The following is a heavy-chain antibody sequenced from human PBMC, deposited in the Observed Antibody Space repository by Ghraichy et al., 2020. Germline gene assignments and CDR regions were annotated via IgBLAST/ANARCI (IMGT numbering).Heavy chain of an antibody. V-gene: IGHV3-48*02. J-gene: IGHJ6*02. CDR1: GFTFSSYS. Sequence: LSLTCEASGFTFSSYSINWVRQAPGKGPEWISIISSSSRFTSYADSVKGRFTVSRDNAQNSLSLQMNSLRDEDTAVYYCARGSKVVRFFYYDGMDVWGQGTAVTVSS. CDR3: ARGSKVVRFFYYDGMDV. D-gene: IGHD4-23*01. CDR2: ISSSSRFT.